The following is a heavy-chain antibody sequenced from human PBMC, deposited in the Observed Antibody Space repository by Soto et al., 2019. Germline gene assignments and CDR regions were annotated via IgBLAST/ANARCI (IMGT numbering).Heavy chain of an antibody. V-gene: IGHV3-30*09. CDR2: ISSDGINK. CDR3: AREPTTVEVRIDY. D-gene: IGHD4-17*01. Sequence: QVSLVESGGGVVQPGRSLRLSCAASGFTFSSHSMHWVRQAPGKGLEWVAVISSDGINKYYADSVTGRFAVSRDNSKNTPYLQLNSLRAEDTAVYYCAREPTTVEVRIDYWGQGTLVTFSS. CDR1: GFTFSSHS. J-gene: IGHJ4*02.